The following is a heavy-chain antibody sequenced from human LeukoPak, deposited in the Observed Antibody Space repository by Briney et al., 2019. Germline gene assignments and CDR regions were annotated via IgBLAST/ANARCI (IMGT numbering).Heavy chain of an antibody. CDR3: ARGIVATND. CDR2: IYYSGST. Sequence: SETLSLTCTVSVGSISSYYWSWIRQPPGKGLEWIGYIYYSGSTNYNPSLKSRVTISVDTSKNQFSLKLSSVTAADTAVYYCARGIVATNDWGQGTLVTVSS. D-gene: IGHD5-12*01. J-gene: IGHJ4*02. V-gene: IGHV4-59*01. CDR1: VGSISSYY.